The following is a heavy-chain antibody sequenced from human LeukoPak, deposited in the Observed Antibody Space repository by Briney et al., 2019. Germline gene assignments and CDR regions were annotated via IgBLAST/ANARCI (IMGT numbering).Heavy chain of an antibody. D-gene: IGHD3-10*01. Sequence: PGGSLTLSCAASGFSVSTNYMNWVRQAPGKGLEWVSILYSGSSTYYTDSVKGRFTISRDNSRNTLYPHMTNLRAEDTAVYYCARVGDHYHWYLDLWGRGSLLTVSS. CDR2: LYSGSST. CDR1: GFSVSTNY. J-gene: IGHJ2*01. CDR3: ARVGDHYHWYLDL. V-gene: IGHV3-53*01.